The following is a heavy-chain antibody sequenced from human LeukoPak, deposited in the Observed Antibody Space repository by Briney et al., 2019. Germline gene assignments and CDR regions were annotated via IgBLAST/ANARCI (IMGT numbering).Heavy chain of an antibody. Sequence: PGGSLRLSCAAAGFTLNYAWMNWVRQAPGKGLEWVGRVKSDTFGGTTDYAAPVKGRFTVSRDDSKNTVYLQMNNLKTEDTAVCYCAADLRWELLLNYWGQGTLVTVSS. D-gene: IGHD4-23*01. CDR3: AADLRWELLLNY. V-gene: IGHV3-15*01. J-gene: IGHJ4*02. CDR2: VKSDTFGGTT. CDR1: GFTLNYAW.